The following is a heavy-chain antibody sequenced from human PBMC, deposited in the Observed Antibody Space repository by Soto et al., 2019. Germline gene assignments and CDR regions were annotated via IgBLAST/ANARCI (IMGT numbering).Heavy chain of an antibody. V-gene: IGHV4-59*08. CDR1: GGSISSYY. CDR2: TYYSGST. J-gene: IGHJ4*02. CDR3: ARAYSNYFFDY. Sequence: SETLSLTCTVSGGSISSYYWSWIRQPPGKGLEWIGYTYYSGSTNYNPSLKSRVTISVDTSKNQFSLKLSSVTAADTAVYYCARAYSNYFFDYWGQGTLVTVLL. D-gene: IGHD4-4*01.